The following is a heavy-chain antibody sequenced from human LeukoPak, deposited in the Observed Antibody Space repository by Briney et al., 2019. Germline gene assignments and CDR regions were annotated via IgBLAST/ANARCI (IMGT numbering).Heavy chain of an antibody. CDR2: ISYIGNT. Sequence: SETLSLTCTVSGGSISSYYWSWLRQPPGKGLEWIGYISYIGNTNYNPSLKSRVTISVDTSKSHLSLKLTSVTAADTAVYYCARLSSAVAGLVEYWGQGTLVTVSS. D-gene: IGHD6-19*01. CDR1: GGSISSYY. V-gene: IGHV4-59*08. CDR3: ARLSSAVAGLVEY. J-gene: IGHJ4*02.